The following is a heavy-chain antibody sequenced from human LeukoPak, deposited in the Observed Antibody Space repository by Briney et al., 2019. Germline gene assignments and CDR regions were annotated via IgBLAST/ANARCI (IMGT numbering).Heavy chain of an antibody. V-gene: IGHV3-53*01. Sequence: PGGSLRLSCAPSGFTVSSNYMSWVRQAPGKGLEWVSVIYSGGSTYYADSVKGRFTISRDNSKNTLYLQMNSLRAEDTAVYYCARDLTMVRAVLGVWGKGTTVTVSS. D-gene: IGHD3-10*01. CDR1: GFTVSSNY. CDR2: IYSGGST. J-gene: IGHJ6*04. CDR3: ARDLTMVRAVLGV.